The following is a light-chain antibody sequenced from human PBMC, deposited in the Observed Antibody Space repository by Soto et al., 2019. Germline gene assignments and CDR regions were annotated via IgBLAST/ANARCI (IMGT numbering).Light chain of an antibody. CDR3: QQRTNWPPT. CDR1: QSVRND. J-gene: IGKJ4*01. V-gene: IGKV3-11*01. Sequence: EIVLTQSPATLSLSPGERATLSCRASQSVRNDLVWYHQKPGQAPRALIYSASSMATGIPARFSGSGSGTDFTLTISSLEPEDFAVYYCQQRTNWPPTFGGGNKVEMK. CDR2: SAS.